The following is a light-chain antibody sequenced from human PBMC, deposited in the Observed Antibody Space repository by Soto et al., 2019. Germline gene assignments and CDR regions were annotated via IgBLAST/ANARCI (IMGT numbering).Light chain of an antibody. Sequence: DIQMTQSPSSLSASVGDRVTITCRASQSISSYLIWYQQKPGKAPKLLIYAASSLQSGVPSRFSGSGSGTDFTLTISSLQPEDFAAYYCQQTYSSLPTFGQGTKVEVK. CDR2: AAS. CDR3: QQTYSSLPT. CDR1: QSISSY. V-gene: IGKV1-39*01. J-gene: IGKJ1*01.